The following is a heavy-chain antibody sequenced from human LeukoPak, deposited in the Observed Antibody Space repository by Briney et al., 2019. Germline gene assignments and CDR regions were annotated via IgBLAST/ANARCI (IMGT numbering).Heavy chain of an antibody. CDR1: GYTFTSYY. Sequence: GASVKVSCKASGYTFTSYYMHWVRQAPGQGLEWMGIINPSGGSTSYAQKFQGRVTMTRDTSTSTVYMELSSLRSEDTAVYYCARDADHYCSGGSCCYPDYWGQGTLVTVSS. J-gene: IGHJ4*02. CDR2: INPSGGST. V-gene: IGHV1-46*01. CDR3: ARDADHYCSGGSCCYPDY. D-gene: IGHD2-15*01.